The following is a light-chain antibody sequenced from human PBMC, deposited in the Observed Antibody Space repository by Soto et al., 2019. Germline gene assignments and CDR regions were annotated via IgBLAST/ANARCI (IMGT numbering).Light chain of an antibody. CDR1: SSDVGFYNY. CDR2: EVI. CDR3: CSYAGTNNQVV. J-gene: IGLJ2*01. V-gene: IGLV2-8*01. Sequence: QSVLTQPPSASGSPGQSVTISCTGTSSDVGFYNYVSWYQQHPGKAPKVLIYEVIKRPSGVPDRFSGSKSGNTASLTVSGLQAEDEAHYYCCSYAGTNNQVVFGGGTKLTVL.